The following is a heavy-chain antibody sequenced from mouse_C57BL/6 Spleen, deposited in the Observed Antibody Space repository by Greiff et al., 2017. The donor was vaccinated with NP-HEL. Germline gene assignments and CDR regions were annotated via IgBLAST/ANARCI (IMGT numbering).Heavy chain of an antibody. J-gene: IGHJ2*01. CDR1: GYTFTSYW. Sequence: LQQPGAELVKSGASVQLSCKASGYTFTSYWMQWVKQRPGQGLEWIGEIDPSDSYTNYNQKFKGKATLTVDTSSSTAYMQLSSLTSEDSAVYYCARVGALYSNYAYWGQGTTLTVSS. V-gene: IGHV1-50*01. CDR2: IDPSDSYT. CDR3: ARVGALYSNYAY. D-gene: IGHD2-5*01.